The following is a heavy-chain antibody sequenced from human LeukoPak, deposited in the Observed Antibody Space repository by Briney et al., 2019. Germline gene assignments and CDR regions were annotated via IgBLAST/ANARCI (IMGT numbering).Heavy chain of an antibody. J-gene: IGHJ5*02. Sequence: ASVKVSCKAAGYTFTSYGISWVRQAPGQGLECMGWISAYNGNTNYAQKFQDRLTMTTDKSTSTAYMELRSLRSDDTAVYYCTRDTAMAYYEESYFDPWGQGTLVTVSS. CDR1: GYTFTSYG. CDR3: TRDTAMAYYEESYFDP. V-gene: IGHV1-18*01. D-gene: IGHD5-18*01. CDR2: ISAYNGNT.